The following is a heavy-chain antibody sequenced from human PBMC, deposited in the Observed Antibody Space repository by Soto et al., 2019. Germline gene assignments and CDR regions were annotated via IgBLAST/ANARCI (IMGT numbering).Heavy chain of an antibody. CDR3: ARDRNGYDEIGDY. J-gene: IGHJ4*02. D-gene: IGHD5-12*01. CDR2: ISTTSTYT. Sequence: QVQLVESGGGLVKPGGSLRLSCEASGFSFSDYYMSWIRQAPGKGLQWVSYISTTSTYTNYADSVKGRFTISRDNAKNSLYLQMNSLRAEDTAIYYCARDRNGYDEIGDYWGQGTLVTVSS. CDR1: GFSFSDYY. V-gene: IGHV3-11*05.